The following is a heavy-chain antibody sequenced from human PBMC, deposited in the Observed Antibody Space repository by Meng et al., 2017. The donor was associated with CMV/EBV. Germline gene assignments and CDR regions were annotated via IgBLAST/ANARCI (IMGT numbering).Heavy chain of an antibody. Sequence: SETLSLTCTVSGGSISSSSYYWGWIRKPPGKGLEWIGSIYYSGSTYYNPSLKSRVTISVDTSKNQFSLKLSSVTAADTAVYYCARGDYSNSHDYWGQGTLVTVSS. J-gene: IGHJ4*02. D-gene: IGHD4-11*01. CDR2: IYYSGST. CDR3: ARGDYSNSHDY. CDR1: GGSISSSSYY. V-gene: IGHV4-39*07.